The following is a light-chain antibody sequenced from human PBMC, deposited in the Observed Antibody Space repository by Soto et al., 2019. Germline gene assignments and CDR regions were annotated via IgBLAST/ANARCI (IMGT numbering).Light chain of an antibody. CDR2: DAS. Sequence: DIQMTQSPSTLSASVGDRVTITCRASQSISIWLAWYQQKSGKAPKLLIYDASSLKSGVPSRFSGSGSGTEFTLTISSLQPDDFATYFCQQYNSYSATFGQGTKVEIK. CDR3: QQYNSYSAT. CDR1: QSISIW. J-gene: IGKJ1*01. V-gene: IGKV1-5*01.